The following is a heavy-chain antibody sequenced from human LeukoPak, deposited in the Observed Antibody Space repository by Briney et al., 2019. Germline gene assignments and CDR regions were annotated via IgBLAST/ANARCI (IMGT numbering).Heavy chain of an antibody. D-gene: IGHD6-13*01. V-gene: IGHV1-69*13. Sequence: SVKVSCKASGGTFSSYAISWVRQAPGQGLEWMGGIVPTFGTANYAQTFPGRVTITADESTSTAYMELSSLRSEDTAVYYCARSYSSSYPDYYYYMDVWGKGTTVTVSS. CDR1: GGTFSSYA. CDR3: ARSYSSSYPDYYYYMDV. CDR2: IVPTFGTA. J-gene: IGHJ6*03.